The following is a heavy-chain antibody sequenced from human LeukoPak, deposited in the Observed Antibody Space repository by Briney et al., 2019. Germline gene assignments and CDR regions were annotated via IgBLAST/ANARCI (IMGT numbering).Heavy chain of an antibody. D-gene: IGHD3-10*01. Sequence: SETLSLTCAVSGGSISSSSYYWGWIRQPPGKGLEWIGSIYYSGSTYYNPSLKSRVTISVDTSKNQFSLKLSSVTAADTAVYYCARRIGVTMVRRFDPWGQGTLVTVSS. J-gene: IGHJ5*02. V-gene: IGHV4-39*01. CDR2: IYYSGST. CDR3: ARRIGVTMVRRFDP. CDR1: GGSISSSSYY.